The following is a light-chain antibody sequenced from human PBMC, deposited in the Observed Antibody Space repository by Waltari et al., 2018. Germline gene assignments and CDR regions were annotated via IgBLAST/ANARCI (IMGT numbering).Light chain of an antibody. J-gene: IGKJ1*01. CDR2: HAS. CDR1: QNVRIY. Sequence: EIVLTQSPGNVSLSPGERATFSSWASQNVRIYLAWYQQKPGQAPRLLIYHASTRANGIPDRFSASGSGTDFSLTISRLEPEDFAMYYCQQYVESPATFGQGTKVVIK. V-gene: IGKV3-20*01. CDR3: QQYVESPAT.